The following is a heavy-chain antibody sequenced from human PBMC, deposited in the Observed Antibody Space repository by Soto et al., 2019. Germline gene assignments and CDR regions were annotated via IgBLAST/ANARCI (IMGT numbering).Heavy chain of an antibody. CDR1: GGTFSSYT. Sequence: QVQLVQSGAEVKKPGSSVKVSCKASGGTFSSYTISWVRQAPGQGLEWMGRIIPILGIANYAQKFQGRVTSTXXKXTXXAYVELSSLRSEDADVYYCARADDYGDYGRDAFDIWGQGTMVTVSS. CDR3: ARADDYGDYGRDAFDI. D-gene: IGHD4-17*01. CDR2: IIPILGIA. V-gene: IGHV1-69*02. J-gene: IGHJ3*02.